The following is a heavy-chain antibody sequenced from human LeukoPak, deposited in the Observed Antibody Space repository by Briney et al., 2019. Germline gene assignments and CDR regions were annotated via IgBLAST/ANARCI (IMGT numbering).Heavy chain of an antibody. V-gene: IGHV3-9*03. CDR2: ISWNSGSI. CDR3: AKDTGGVGATFVAFDI. J-gene: IGHJ3*02. Sequence: PGGSLRLSCAASGFTFSSYSMNWVRQAPGKGLEWVSGISWNSGSIGYADSVKGRFTISRDNAKNSLYLQMNSLRAEDMALYYCAKDTGGVGATFVAFDIWGQGTMVTVSS. D-gene: IGHD1-26*01. CDR1: GFTFSSYS.